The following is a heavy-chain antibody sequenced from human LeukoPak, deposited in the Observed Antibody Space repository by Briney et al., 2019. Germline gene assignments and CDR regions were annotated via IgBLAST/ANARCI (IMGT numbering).Heavy chain of an antibody. CDR1: GGSFSGYY. CDR3: ARVTVLYSSSCCFDT. Sequence: SETLSLTCAVYGGSFSGYYWSWIRQPPGKGLEWIGEINHSGSTNHTPSLKSRVTISVDTSKNQFSLKLGSVTAADTAVYYCARVTVLYSSSCCFDTWGQGTLVTVSS. CDR2: INHSGST. D-gene: IGHD6-6*01. J-gene: IGHJ5*02. V-gene: IGHV4-34*01.